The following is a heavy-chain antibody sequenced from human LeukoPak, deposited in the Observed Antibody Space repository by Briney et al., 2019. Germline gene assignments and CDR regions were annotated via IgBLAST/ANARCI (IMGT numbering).Heavy chain of an antibody. J-gene: IGHJ4*02. V-gene: IGHV4-39*07. D-gene: IGHD3-3*01. CDR1: GGSISSSSYY. CDR3: ARDFRGGYDFWSGYYTPYYFDY. CDR2: MYYSGST. Sequence: SETLSLTCTVSGGSISSSSYYWGWIRQPPGKGLEWIGSMYYSGSTYYNPSLKSRVTISVDTSKNHFSLKLSSVTAADTAVYYCARDFRGGYDFWSGYYTPYYFDYWGQGTLVTVSP.